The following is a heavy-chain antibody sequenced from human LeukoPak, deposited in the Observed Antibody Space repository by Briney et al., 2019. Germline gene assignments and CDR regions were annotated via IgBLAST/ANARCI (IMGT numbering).Heavy chain of an antibody. CDR3: ARVLHYYMDV. CDR2: ISWNSRTI. Sequence: SLRLSCAASGFIFSDYAMYWVRQAPGKGLEWVAGISWNSRTIGYADSVKGRFTISRDNAKNSLYLQMNSLRAEDTAVYYCARVLHYYMDVWGKGTTVTISS. J-gene: IGHJ6*03. CDR1: GFIFSDYA. V-gene: IGHV3-9*01.